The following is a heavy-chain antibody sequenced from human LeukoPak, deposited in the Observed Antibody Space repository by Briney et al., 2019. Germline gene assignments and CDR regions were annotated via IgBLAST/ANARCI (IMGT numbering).Heavy chain of an antibody. V-gene: IGHV4-39*01. J-gene: IGHJ4*02. Sequence: WETLTLTCAVSGGSINSNSYYWACVRQPPGKGLQWIGSIYYSGRTFYNPSLKRRAIISVDTSKNQFSLKLSSVTAADTAVYYCAPQQGRNLVNYFDYWAQGTLATVTS. CDR3: APQQGRNLVNYFDY. CDR2: IYYSGRT. CDR1: GGSINSNSYY. D-gene: IGHD2-21*01.